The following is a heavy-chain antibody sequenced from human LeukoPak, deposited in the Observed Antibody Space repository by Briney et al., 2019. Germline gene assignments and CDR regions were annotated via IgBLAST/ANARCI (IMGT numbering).Heavy chain of an antibody. D-gene: IGHD5-18*01. CDR3: AGFSYYYYGMDV. CDR1: GGSISSGSYY. CDR2: IYTSGST. J-gene: IGHJ6*02. V-gene: IGHV4-61*02. Sequence: PSETLSLTCTVSGGSISSGSYYWSWIRQPAGTGLEWIGRIYTSGSTNYNPSLKSRVTISVDTSKNRFSLKLSSVTAADTAVYYCAGFSYYYYGMDVWGQGTTVTVSS.